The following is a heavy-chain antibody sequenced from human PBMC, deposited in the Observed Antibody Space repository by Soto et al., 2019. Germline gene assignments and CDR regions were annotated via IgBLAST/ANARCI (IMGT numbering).Heavy chain of an antibody. V-gene: IGHV3-48*01. CDR1: GFTFSSYS. J-gene: IGHJ6*03. Sequence: PGGSLRLSCAASGFTFSSYSMNWVRQAPGKGLEWVSYISSSSSTIYYADSVKGRFTISRDNAKNSLYLQMNSLRAEDTAVYYCARSDQQLERQVYYYYMDVWGKGTTVTVSS. CDR3: ARSDQQLERQVYYYYMDV. D-gene: IGHD6-13*01. CDR2: ISSSSSTI.